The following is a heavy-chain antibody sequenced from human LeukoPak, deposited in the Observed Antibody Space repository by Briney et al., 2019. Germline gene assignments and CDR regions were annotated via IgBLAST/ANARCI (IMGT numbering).Heavy chain of an antibody. J-gene: IGHJ4*02. CDR1: GLSLSTSGVG. CDR3: ARTVVTATHYFDY. V-gene: IGHV2-5*01. Sequence: SGPTLVNPTQTLTLACTFSGLSLSTSGVGVGWIRQPPGKGLEWLALIYWNDEKRYSPSLKSRLTITTDTYKNKVVLTMTNMDHVDTATFYCARTVVTATHYFDYWGQGTLVTVSS. D-gene: IGHD2-21*02. CDR2: IYWNDEK.